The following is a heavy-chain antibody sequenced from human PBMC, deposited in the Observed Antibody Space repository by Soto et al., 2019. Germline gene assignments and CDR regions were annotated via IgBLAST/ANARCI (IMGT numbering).Heavy chain of an antibody. V-gene: IGHV3-30*18. D-gene: IGHD3-10*01. Sequence: LVESGGGVVQPGTPLRLSCAASGITPSRYGMHWVRQAPGKGLEWVAVISADGVNKYYAQSVKGRFTISRDNSRNAVYLQLRGLTLEDTAVYYCAKDQPMYYYGSGSDHWGQGILVTVSS. CDR1: GITPSRYG. CDR2: ISADGVNK. CDR3: AKDQPMYYYGSGSDH. J-gene: IGHJ4*02.